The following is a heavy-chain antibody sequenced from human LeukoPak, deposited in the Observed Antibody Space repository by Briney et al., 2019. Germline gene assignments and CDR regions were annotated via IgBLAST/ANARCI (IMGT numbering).Heavy chain of an antibody. D-gene: IGHD1-26*01. Sequence: PSETLSLTCTVSGGSISSSSYYWGWIRQPPGKGLEWIGSIYYSGSTYYNPSLESRVTISADTSKNQFSLKLSSVTAADTAVYYCARQPSLVGTTALDYWGQGTLVTVSS. CDR2: IYYSGST. J-gene: IGHJ4*02. CDR3: ARQPSLVGTTALDY. V-gene: IGHV4-39*01. CDR1: GGSISSSSYY.